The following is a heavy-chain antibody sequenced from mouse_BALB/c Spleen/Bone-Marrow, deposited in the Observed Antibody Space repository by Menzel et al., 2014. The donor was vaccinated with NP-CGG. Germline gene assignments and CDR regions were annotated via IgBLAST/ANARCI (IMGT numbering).Heavy chain of an antibody. V-gene: IGHV1-80*01. Sequence: VQVVESGAELVRPGSSVKISCKASGYAFSAYRMNWVKQRPGQGLEWIGQIYPGDGDTNYNGKFKGKATLTADKSSSTAYMQLSSLTSEDSAVYFCTRSTATFDYWGQGTTLTVSS. D-gene: IGHD1-2*01. CDR1: GYAFSAYR. CDR2: IYPGDGDT. J-gene: IGHJ2*01. CDR3: TRSTATFDY.